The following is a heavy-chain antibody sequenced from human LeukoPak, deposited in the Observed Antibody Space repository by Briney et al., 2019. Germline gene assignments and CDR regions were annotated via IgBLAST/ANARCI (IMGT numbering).Heavy chain of an antibody. CDR2: IYPGDSDT. D-gene: IGHD2-15*01. Sequence: GESLKSSCKGSCYSFTSYWIGWVRQMPGKGLEWMGIIYPGDSDTRYSPSFQGRVTIAADKSISTAYLQWSSLKASDTAMYYCARPGYCSGGSCYSFDYWGQGTLVTVSS. CDR3: ARPGYCSGGSCYSFDY. V-gene: IGHV5-51*01. CDR1: CYSFTSYW. J-gene: IGHJ4*02.